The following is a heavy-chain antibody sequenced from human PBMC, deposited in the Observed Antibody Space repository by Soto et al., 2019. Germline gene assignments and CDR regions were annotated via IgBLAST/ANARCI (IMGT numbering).Heavy chain of an antibody. CDR1: GGSISSYY. D-gene: IGHD6-13*01. J-gene: IGHJ6*02. CDR3: GRVGVSAGPLYDYYYGMDV. V-gene: IGHV4-59*01. Sequence: PSETLSLTCTVSGGSISSYYWSWIRQPPGKGLEWIGYIYYSGSTNYNPSLKSRVTISVDTAKNQFSLKLSSVTAADTAVYYCGRVGVSAGPLYDYYYGMDVRGQGTTVTVSS. CDR2: IYYSGST.